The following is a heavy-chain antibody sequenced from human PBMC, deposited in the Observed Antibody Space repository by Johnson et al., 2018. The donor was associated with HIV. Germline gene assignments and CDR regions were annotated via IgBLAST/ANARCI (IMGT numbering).Heavy chain of an antibody. J-gene: IGHJ3*02. Sequence: QVQLVESGGGMVQPGGSLRLSCAASGFTFSSYGMHWVRQAPGKGLEWVAFMWYDGSNKYYADSVKGRFTISRDNSKNTLYLQMNSLRAEDTAVYYCARGGYSTILDAFDIWGQGTMVTVSS. V-gene: IGHV3-30*02. D-gene: IGHD6-13*01. CDR1: GFTFSSYG. CDR2: MWYDGSNK. CDR3: ARGGYSTILDAFDI.